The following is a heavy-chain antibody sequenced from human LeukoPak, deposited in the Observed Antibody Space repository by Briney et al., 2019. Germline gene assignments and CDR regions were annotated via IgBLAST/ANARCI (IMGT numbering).Heavy chain of an antibody. V-gene: IGHV3-21*01. D-gene: IGHD3-9*01. Sequence: KTGGSLRLSCAASGFTFSSYSMNWVRQAPGKGLEWVSSISSSSSYIYYADSVKGRFTISRDNAKNTVYLQMNSLRVEDTAVYYCARAGRGLRYFDWLTHDYWGQGTLVTVSS. CDR2: ISSSSSYI. CDR3: ARAGRGLRYFDWLTHDY. CDR1: GFTFSSYS. J-gene: IGHJ4*02.